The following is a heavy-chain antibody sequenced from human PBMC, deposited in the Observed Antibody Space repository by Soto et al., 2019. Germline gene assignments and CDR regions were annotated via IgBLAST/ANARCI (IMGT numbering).Heavy chain of an antibody. J-gene: IGHJ4*02. D-gene: IGHD2-2*01. CDR1: GFSLNNFA. CDR3: ARDCASTSCSGWRD. Sequence: EVQLLESGGDLVQPGGSLRLSCAASGFSLNNFAMAWVRQAPGKGLEWVSTITSSGDKTSYADSVKGRFIISRDNSKNMLYLQMNSLRVEETALYYCARDCASTSCSGWRDWGQGTLVTVSS. V-gene: IGHV3-23*01. CDR2: ITSSGDKT.